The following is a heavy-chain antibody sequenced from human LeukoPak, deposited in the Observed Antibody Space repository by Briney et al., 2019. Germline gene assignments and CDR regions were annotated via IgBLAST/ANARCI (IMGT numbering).Heavy chain of an antibody. CDR1: GGSFSGYY. D-gene: IGHD2-8*01. CDR2: INHSGST. V-gene: IGHV4-34*01. CDR3: ASRPWSYYFDY. Sequence: SETLSLTCAVYGGSFSGYYWSWIRQPAGEGLEWIGEINHSGSTNYNPSLKSRVTISVDTSKNQFSLKLSSVTAADTAVYYCASRPWSYYFDYWGQGTLVTVSS. J-gene: IGHJ4*02.